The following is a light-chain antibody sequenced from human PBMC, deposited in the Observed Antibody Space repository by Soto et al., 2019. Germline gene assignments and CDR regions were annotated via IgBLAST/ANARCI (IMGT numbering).Light chain of an antibody. CDR2: GAS. J-gene: IGKJ1*01. V-gene: IGKV3-15*01. CDR1: QRLSSN. Sequence: EIVLTQSPGTLSLSPGERATLSCRAIQRLSSNYLAWFQQKPGQAPRLLIYGASTRATGIPARFSGSGSGTEFTLTISSLQSEDFAVYYCQQYNNWPPVTFGQGTKVDI. CDR3: QQYNNWPPVT.